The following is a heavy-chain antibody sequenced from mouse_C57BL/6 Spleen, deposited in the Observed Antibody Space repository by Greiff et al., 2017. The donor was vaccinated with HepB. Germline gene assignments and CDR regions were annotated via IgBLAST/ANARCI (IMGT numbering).Heavy chain of an antibody. CDR2: ISSGGDYI. D-gene: IGHD1-1*01. Sequence: DVMLVESGGGLVKPGGSLKLSCAASGFTFSSYAMSWVRQTPEKRLEWVAYISSGGDYIYYADTVKGRFTISRDNARNTLYLQMSSLKSEDTAMYYCTRDRAYYYGSSYGDFDYWGQGTTLTVSS. CDR1: GFTFSSYA. CDR3: TRDRAYYYGSSYGDFDY. V-gene: IGHV5-9-1*02. J-gene: IGHJ2*01.